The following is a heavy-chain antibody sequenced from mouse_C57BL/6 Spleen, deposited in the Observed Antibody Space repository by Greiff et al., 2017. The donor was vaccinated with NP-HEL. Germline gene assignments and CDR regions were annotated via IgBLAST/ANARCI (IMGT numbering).Heavy chain of an antibody. D-gene: IGHD1-3*01. J-gene: IGHJ2*01. CDR1: GFTFSSYA. V-gene: IGHV5-4*01. CDR3: AREAVNFYFDY. Sequence: EVQLVESGGGLVKPGGSLKLSCAASGFTFSSYAMSSVRQTPEKRLEWVATISDGGSYTYYPDNVKGRFTISRDNAKNNLYLQMSHLKSEDTAMYYCAREAVNFYFDYWGQGTTLTVSS. CDR2: ISDGGSYT.